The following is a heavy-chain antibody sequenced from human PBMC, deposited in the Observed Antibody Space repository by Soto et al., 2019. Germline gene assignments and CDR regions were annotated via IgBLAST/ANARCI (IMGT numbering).Heavy chain of an antibody. CDR1: GGSISLGYSY. CDR3: ASSSLYGMDV. V-gene: IGHV4-30-4*01. Sequence: SETLSLXXSVSGGSISLGYSYWSGXXQPXXTGLEXXGNIYYSGNTYYNPSLKSRLIISIDTSKNQFSLKVGSVTAADTAVYYCASSSLYGMDVWGQGTTVTVSS. J-gene: IGHJ6*02. CDR2: IYYSGNT.